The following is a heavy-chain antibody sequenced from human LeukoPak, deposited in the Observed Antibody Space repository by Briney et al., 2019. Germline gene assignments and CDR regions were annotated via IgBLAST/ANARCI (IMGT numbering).Heavy chain of an antibody. CDR2: ISWNSGSI. V-gene: IGHV3-9*01. D-gene: IGHD4-11*01. CDR3: AKASVGAYSIFDY. CDR1: GFTFDDYA. Sequence: GRSLRLSCAASGFTFDDYAMHWVRQAPGKGLEWVSGISWNSGSIGYADSVKGRFTISRDNAKNSLYLQMNSLRAEDTALYYCAKASVGAYSIFDYWGQGTLVTVSS. J-gene: IGHJ4*02.